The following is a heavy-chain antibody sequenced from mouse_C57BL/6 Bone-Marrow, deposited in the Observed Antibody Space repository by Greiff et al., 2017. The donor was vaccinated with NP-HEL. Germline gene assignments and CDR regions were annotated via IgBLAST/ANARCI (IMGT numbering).Heavy chain of an antibody. Sequence: QVQLQQPGAELVKPGASVKLSCKASGYTFTTYWLQWVKQRPGQGLEWIGEIDPSDSYTNYHQKFKGKATLTVDTSSSTAYMQLSSLTSEDSAVDYCAREAYCGRSYEVAYWGQGTLATVSA. J-gene: IGHJ3*01. D-gene: IGHD1-1*01. V-gene: IGHV1-50*01. CDR1: GYTFTTYW. CDR2: IDPSDSYT. CDR3: AREAYCGRSYEVAY.